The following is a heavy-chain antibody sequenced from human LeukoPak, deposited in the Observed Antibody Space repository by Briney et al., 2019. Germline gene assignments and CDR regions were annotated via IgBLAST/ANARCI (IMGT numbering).Heavy chain of an antibody. V-gene: IGHV3-23*01. CDR2: VSASGGST. CDR3: AKDRGASCYNIFDC. D-gene: IGHD2-2*02. J-gene: IGHJ5*01. Sequence: GGSLRLSCAASGFIFSDYAMTWVRQAPGKGLEWVSSVSASGGSTYYGDSVKGRFSISRDNSNNTLFLHMNSLRADDTVVYYCAKDRGASCYNIFDCWGRGTLVTVSS. CDR1: GFIFSDYA.